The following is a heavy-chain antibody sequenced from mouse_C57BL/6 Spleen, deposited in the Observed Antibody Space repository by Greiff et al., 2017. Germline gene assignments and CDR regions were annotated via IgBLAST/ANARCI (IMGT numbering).Heavy chain of an antibody. Sequence: EVQGVESGGGLVQPKGSLKLSCAASGFSFNTYAMNWVRQAPGKGLEWVARIRSKSNNYATYYAVSVKDRFTISRDDSESMLYLQINNVKTEDTAMYYGVRHEAYGSSYAMDYWGQGTSVTVSS. CDR3: VRHEAYGSSYAMDY. CDR2: IRSKSNNYAT. D-gene: IGHD1-1*01. CDR1: GFSFNTYA. V-gene: IGHV10-1*01. J-gene: IGHJ4*01.